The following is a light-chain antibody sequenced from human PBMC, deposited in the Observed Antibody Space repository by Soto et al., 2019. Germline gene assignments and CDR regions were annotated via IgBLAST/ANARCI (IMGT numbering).Light chain of an antibody. CDR3: QQYRDYPYT. J-gene: IGKJ5*01. Sequence: DIQMTQSPSTLSASVGDRVTITCRASQSMSNWLAWYQQKPGNAPKLLIYEASSLESGVPSRFSGSGSGTEFTLTISSLQPDDFATYYCQQYRDYPYTFGQGTRMEIK. CDR1: QSMSNW. CDR2: EAS. V-gene: IGKV1-5*01.